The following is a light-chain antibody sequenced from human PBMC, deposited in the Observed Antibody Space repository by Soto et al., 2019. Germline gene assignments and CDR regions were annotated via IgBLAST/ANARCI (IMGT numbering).Light chain of an antibody. CDR2: GAS. CDR1: QSVTSNY. CDR3: QQYGSSPGT. J-gene: IGKJ1*01. Sequence: ENVLTQSPATLSSSPGERATLSCRASQSVTSNYLAWYQQKRGQAPRLLIWGASIRATDLPDRFSGGGSGTDFTLTISRLEAEDSAVYYCQQYGSSPGTFGQGTKVDIK. V-gene: IGKV3-20*01.